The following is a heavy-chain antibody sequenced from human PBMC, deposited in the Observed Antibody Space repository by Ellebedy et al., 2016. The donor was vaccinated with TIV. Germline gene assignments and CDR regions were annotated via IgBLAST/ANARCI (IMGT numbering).Heavy chain of an antibody. D-gene: IGHD3/OR15-3a*01. CDR3: TRDFGHAYGFYNFFNP. V-gene: IGHV3-33*01. J-gene: IGHJ5*02. Sequence: PGGSLRLSCVASGFSFGYYGMHWVRQAPGKGLEWVALIWFDGSNQYYADSVKGRFTISRDNSKNTVYLQMDSLRAEDTAVYYCTRDFGHAYGFYNFFNPWGQGTQVTVSA. CDR1: GFSFGYYG. CDR2: IWFDGSNQ.